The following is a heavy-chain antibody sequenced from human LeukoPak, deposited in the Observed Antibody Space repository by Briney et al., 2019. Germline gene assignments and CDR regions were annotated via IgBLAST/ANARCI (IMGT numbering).Heavy chain of an antibody. CDR3: ARGGTMVRGDTSLYYFDY. V-gene: IGHV5-51*01. Sequence: GESLKISCKGSGYSFTSYWIGWVRQMPGKGLEWMGIIYPGDSDTRYSPSFQGQVTISADKSISTAYLQWSSLKASDTAMYYCARGGTMVRGDTSLYYFDYWGQGTLVTVSS. D-gene: IGHD3-10*01. CDR2: IYPGDSDT. J-gene: IGHJ4*02. CDR1: GYSFTSYW.